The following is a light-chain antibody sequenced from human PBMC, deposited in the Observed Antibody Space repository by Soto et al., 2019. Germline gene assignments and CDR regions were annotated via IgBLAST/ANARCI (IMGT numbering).Light chain of an antibody. CDR2: KAS. CDR1: QNIFTW. CDR3: QQYSYYYS. V-gene: IGKV1-5*03. Sequence: DIQMTQSPSTLSASIGDRVTITCRASQNIFTWLAWYQKKPGKAPTLLIYKASNLQSGVPSRFSGSGSGTEFTLTIAGLQPDDFASYYCQQYSYYYSFGQGTKLEIK. J-gene: IGKJ2*03.